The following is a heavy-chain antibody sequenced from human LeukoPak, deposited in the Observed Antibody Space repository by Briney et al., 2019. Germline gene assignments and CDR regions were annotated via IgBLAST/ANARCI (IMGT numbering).Heavy chain of an antibody. CDR1: GFTVSSNY. D-gene: IGHD4-17*01. CDR3: ARVHGDYSTHIDY. Sequence: PGGSLRLSCAASGFTVSSNYMSWVRQAPGKGLEWVSVIYSGGSTYYADSVKGRFTISRDNSKNTLYLQMNSLRAEDTAVYYCARVHGDYSTHIDYWGQGTLVTVSS. CDR2: IYSGGST. J-gene: IGHJ4*02. V-gene: IGHV3-53*01.